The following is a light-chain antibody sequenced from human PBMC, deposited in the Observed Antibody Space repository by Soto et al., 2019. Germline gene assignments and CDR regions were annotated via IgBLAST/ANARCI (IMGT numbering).Light chain of an antibody. CDR3: LLTYSGSRV. CDR1: TGAVTSGHY. J-gene: IGLJ2*01. Sequence: QAVVTQEPSLTVSPGGTVTLTCGSSTGAVTSGHYPYWFQQKPGQAPRTLIYDISKKHSWTPARFSGSLLGGKAALTLSGAQPEDEADYYCLLTYSGSRVFGGGTKVTVL. V-gene: IGLV7-46*01. CDR2: DIS.